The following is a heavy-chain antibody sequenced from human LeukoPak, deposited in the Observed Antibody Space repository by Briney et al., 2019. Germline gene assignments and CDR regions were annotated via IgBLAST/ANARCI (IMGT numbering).Heavy chain of an antibody. CDR3: ARERYDILTGYYTFDY. V-gene: IGHV4-4*07. CDR1: GGSISSYY. Sequence: TSETLSLTCAVSGGSISSYYWSWIRQPAGKGLEWIGRIYTSGSTNYNPSLKSRVTMSVDMSKNQFSLKLSSVTAADTAVYYCARERYDILTGYYTFDYWGQGTLVTVSS. CDR2: IYTSGST. J-gene: IGHJ4*02. D-gene: IGHD3-9*01.